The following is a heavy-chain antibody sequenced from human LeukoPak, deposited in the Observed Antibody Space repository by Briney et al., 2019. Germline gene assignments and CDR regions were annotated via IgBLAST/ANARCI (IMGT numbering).Heavy chain of an antibody. CDR1: GYTFTSYD. V-gene: IGHV1-2*02. CDR3: ARDSGIFGFLIDY. CDR2: MNPNSGAT. D-gene: IGHD3-3*01. J-gene: IGHJ4*02. Sequence: GASVKVSCKASGYTFTSYDINWVRQATGQGLEWMGWMNPNSGATKFAQKFQGRVTMTSDTSITTAYMELSRLTSDDTAVYYCARDSGIFGFLIDYWGQGTLVTVSS.